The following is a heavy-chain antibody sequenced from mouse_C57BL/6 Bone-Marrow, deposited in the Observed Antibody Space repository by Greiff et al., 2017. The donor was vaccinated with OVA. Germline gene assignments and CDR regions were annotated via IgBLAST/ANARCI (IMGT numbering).Heavy chain of an antibody. V-gene: IGHV1-26*01. Sequence: EVQLQQSGPELVKPGASVKISCKASGYTFTDYYMNWVKQSHGKSLEWIGDINPNNGGTSYNQKFKGKATLTVDKSSSTAYMELRGLTSEDSAVYYCARSAYDMDYWGQGTSVTVSS. CDR3: ARSAYDMDY. CDR1: GYTFTDYY. CDR2: INPNNGGT. J-gene: IGHJ4*01. D-gene: IGHD6-1*01.